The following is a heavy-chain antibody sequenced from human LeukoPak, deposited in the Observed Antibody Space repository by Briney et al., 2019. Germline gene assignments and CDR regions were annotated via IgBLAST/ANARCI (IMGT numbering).Heavy chain of an antibody. CDR2: MNPNSGNT. CDR1: GYTFTSYD. V-gene: IGHV1-8*01. CDR3: ATIGRRELLYDY. D-gene: IGHD1-26*01. J-gene: IGHJ4*02. Sequence: ASVKVSCKASGYTFTSYDINWVRQATGQGLEWMGWMNPNSGNTGYAQKFQGRVTMTRNTSISTAYMELSSLRSEDTAVYYCATIGRRELLYDYWGQGTLVTVSS.